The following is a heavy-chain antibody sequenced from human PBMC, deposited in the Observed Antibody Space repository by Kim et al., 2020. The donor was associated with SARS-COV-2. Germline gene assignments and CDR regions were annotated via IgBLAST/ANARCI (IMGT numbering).Heavy chain of an antibody. CDR1: GFTFSSYE. CDR2: ISSSGSTI. J-gene: IGHJ4*01. Sequence: GGSLRLSCAASGFTFSSYEMNWVRQAPGKGLEWVSYISSSGSTIYYADSVKGRFTISRDNAKNSLYLQMNSLRAEDTAVYYCARSVGVSTFDYWGQEPWSPSPQ. CDR3: ARSVGVSTFDY. V-gene: IGHV3-48*03. D-gene: IGHD1-26*01.